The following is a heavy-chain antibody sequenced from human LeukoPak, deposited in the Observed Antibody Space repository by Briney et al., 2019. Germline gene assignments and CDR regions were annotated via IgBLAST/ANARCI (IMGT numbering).Heavy chain of an antibody. Sequence: PGGSLRLSCAASGFTFSSYAMSWVRQAPGKGLEWVSAISGSGGSTYYADSVKGRFTISRDNSKNTLYLQMNSLRAVDTAVYYCAKIFLPYDILTPYGMDVWGQGTTVTVSS. V-gene: IGHV3-23*01. CDR3: AKIFLPYDILTPYGMDV. D-gene: IGHD3-9*01. CDR1: GFTFSSYA. J-gene: IGHJ6*02. CDR2: ISGSGGST.